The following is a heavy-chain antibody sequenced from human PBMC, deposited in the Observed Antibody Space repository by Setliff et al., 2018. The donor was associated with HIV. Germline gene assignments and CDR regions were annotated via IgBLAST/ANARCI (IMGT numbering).Heavy chain of an antibody. V-gene: IGHV4-38-2*01. J-gene: IGHJ6*02. D-gene: IGHD2-2*01. Sequence: TLSLTCAVSRSYISGSYYWAWIRQPPGKGLEWIGNIYPSGSIHPSGATNYNPSLKGRVTISVDTSKNQFSLKLTSVTAADTAVYYCARGHCSGTNCYGVDYYGMDVWGQGTTVTVSS. CDR1: RSYISGSYY. CDR2: IYPSGSIHPSGAT. CDR3: ARGHCSGTNCYGVDYYGMDV.